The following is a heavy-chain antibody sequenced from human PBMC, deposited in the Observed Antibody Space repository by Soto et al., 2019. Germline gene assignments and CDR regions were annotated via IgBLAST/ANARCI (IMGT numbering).Heavy chain of an antibody. V-gene: IGHV4-59*01. J-gene: IGHJ4*02. D-gene: IGHD1-7*01. CDR3: ARRQDGNYLFDN. CDR1: GGSINNYY. CDR2: SYYSGTT. Sequence: PSETLSLTCTVSGGSINNYYWSWIRQSPGRGLEWIGCSYYSGTTNYNPSLSSRVTLSIVASKTQFSLRRRSVTAADTAGYYCARRQDGNYLFDNWGPRILVTVSS.